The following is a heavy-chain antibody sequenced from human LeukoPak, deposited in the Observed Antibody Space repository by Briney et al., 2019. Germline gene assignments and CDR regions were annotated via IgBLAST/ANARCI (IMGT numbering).Heavy chain of an antibody. CDR3: TRGSSWSGFGFDY. D-gene: IGHD3-3*01. CDR1: GFTFSDAW. Sequence: GVSLRLSCAASGFTFSDAWMSWVRQGPGKGLEWVGRLKSKSGGGTTDYAAPVKDRFTISRDDSKNTLYLQMNSLKTEDTAVYYCTRGSSWSGFGFDYWGQGTLVNVSS. V-gene: IGHV3-15*01. CDR2: LKSKSGGGTT. J-gene: IGHJ4*02.